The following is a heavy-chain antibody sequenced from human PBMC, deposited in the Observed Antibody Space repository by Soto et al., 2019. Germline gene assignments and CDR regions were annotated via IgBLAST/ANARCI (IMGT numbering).Heavy chain of an antibody. CDR2: ITHDGSQK. Sequence: GGSLRLSCASSGFTFSSYAMRWVRQAPGKGLEWVAVITHDGSQKYYADYVKGRFTISRDNSKNTLFLQMNSVREDDTAVYYCARDPFDYDSGIVPPPSRGFDYWGQGILVTVSS. J-gene: IGHJ4*02. CDR3: ARDPFDYDSGIVPPPSRGFDY. V-gene: IGHV3-30-3*01. D-gene: IGHD3-22*01. CDR1: GFTFSSYA.